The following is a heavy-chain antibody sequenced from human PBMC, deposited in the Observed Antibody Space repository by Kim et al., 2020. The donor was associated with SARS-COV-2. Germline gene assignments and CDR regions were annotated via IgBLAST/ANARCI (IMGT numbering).Heavy chain of an antibody. Sequence: SETLSLTCTVSGGSISSGGYYWSWIRQHPGKGLEWIGYIYYSGSTYYNPSLKSRVTISVDTSKNQFSLKLSSVTAADTAVYYCARDQISITMVRGVNHYYYYGMDVWGQGTTVTVSS. J-gene: IGHJ6*02. CDR2: IYYSGST. D-gene: IGHD3-10*01. CDR1: GGSISSGGYY. CDR3: ARDQISITMVRGVNHYYYYGMDV. V-gene: IGHV4-31*03.